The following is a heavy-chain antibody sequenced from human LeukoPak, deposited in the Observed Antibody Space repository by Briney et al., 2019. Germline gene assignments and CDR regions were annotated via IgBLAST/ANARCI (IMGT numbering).Heavy chain of an antibody. CDR2: ISWDGGSR. CDR1: GFSFDEYA. D-gene: IGHD5-24*01. Sequence: GGSLRLSCAASGFSFDEYAMHWVRQPPGKGLEWVSLISWDGGSRYYPDSVEGRFTISRDNSKNSLYLQMNSLRADDTALYYCAKTSIRWLQTYYFDYWGRGTLVSVSS. CDR3: AKTSIRWLQTYYFDY. V-gene: IGHV3-43D*04. J-gene: IGHJ4*02.